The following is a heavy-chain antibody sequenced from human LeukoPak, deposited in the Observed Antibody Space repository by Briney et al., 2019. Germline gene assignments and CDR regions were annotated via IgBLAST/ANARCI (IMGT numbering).Heavy chain of an antibody. V-gene: IGHV1-2*02. Sequence: ASVKVSCKASGYTFTGYYMHWVRQAPGQGLEWMGWINPNSGGTNYAQKLQGRVAMTTDTSTSTAYMELRSLRSDDTAVYYCARGLYCTNGVCSHFDYWGQGTLVTVSS. CDR3: ARGLYCTNGVCSHFDY. CDR1: GYTFTGYY. D-gene: IGHD2-8*01. CDR2: INPNSGGT. J-gene: IGHJ4*02.